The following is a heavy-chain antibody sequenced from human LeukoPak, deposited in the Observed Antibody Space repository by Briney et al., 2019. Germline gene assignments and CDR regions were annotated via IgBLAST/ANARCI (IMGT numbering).Heavy chain of an antibody. V-gene: IGHV1-69*13. CDR3: ATAPSPYDSDGNKFDP. CDR2: IIPIFGTA. D-gene: IGHD3-16*01. CDR1: GGTLSRYA. Sequence: ASVKVSCKTSGGTLSRYAISWVRQAPGQGLEWMGEIIPIFGTANYAQKFQGRVTITADESTSTAYMELSSLRSEDTAVYYCATAPSPYDSDGNKFDPWGQGTLVTVS. J-gene: IGHJ5*02.